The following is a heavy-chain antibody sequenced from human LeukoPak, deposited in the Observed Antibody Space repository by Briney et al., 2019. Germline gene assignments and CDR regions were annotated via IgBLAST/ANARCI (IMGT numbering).Heavy chain of an antibody. Sequence: SETLSLTCAVYGGSFSGYYWSWIRQPPGKGLEWIGEINHSGSTNYNPSLKSRVTISVDTSKNQFSLKLSSATAADTAVYYCARGFRWTGIFDYWGQGTLVTVSS. CDR3: ARGFRWTGIFDY. CDR2: INHSGST. CDR1: GGSFSGYY. D-gene: IGHD3/OR15-3a*01. V-gene: IGHV4-34*01. J-gene: IGHJ4*02.